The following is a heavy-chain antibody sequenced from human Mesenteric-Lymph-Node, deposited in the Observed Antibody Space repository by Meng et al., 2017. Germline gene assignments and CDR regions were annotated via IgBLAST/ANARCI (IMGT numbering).Heavy chain of an antibody. CDR1: GGAISSGNW. CDR3: ASGRKYCSSTSCYGQFDY. J-gene: IGHJ4*02. V-gene: IGHV4-4*02. CDR2: IYNSGST. Sequence: EVGPEVGNPSGALSLTCVSSGGAISSGNWGSWDRQPPGKGLEWIGEIYNSGSTNYNPSLKSRVTISVDKSKNQFSLKLSSVTAADTAVYYCASGRKYCSSTSCYGQFDYWGQGTLVTVSS. D-gene: IGHD2-2*01.